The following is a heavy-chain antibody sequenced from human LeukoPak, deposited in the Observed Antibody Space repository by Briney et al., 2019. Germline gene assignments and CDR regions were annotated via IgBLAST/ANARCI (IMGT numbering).Heavy chain of an antibody. J-gene: IGHJ3*01. CDR2: IWYDGSNK. V-gene: IGHV3-33*01. Sequence: GRSLRLSCAASGVTFSSYGMHWVRQAPGKGLEWVAVIWYDGSNKYYADSVKGRFTISRDNSKNTLYLQMNRLRAEDTAVYYWARDKVDTTSGAFDLWARGPMVTVSS. CDR1: GVTFSSYG. CDR3: ARDKVDTTSGAFDL. D-gene: IGHD5-18*01.